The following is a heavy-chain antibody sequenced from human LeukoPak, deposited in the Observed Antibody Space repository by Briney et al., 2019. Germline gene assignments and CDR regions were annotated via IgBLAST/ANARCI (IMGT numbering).Heavy chain of an antibody. Sequence: GGSLRLSCAASGFIFDDYGMSWVRQAPGKGLEWVSGINWNGSITGYADSVKGRFTISRDNAKNTLYLQMNSLRAEDTAVYYCARELVVVPAAANGPPSYWGQGTLVTVSS. V-gene: IGHV3-20*04. CDR3: ARELVVVPAAANGPPSY. CDR1: GFIFDDYG. D-gene: IGHD2-2*01. J-gene: IGHJ4*02. CDR2: INWNGSIT.